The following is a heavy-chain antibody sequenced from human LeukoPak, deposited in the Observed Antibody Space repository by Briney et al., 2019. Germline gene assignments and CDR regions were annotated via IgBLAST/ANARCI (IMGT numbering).Heavy chain of an antibody. D-gene: IGHD4-17*01. J-gene: IGHJ4*02. V-gene: IGHV5-51*01. CDR3: ARPSYGASDY. CDR1: GYGFTKSW. Sequence: GESLRISCKGSGYGFTKSWIGWVRQMPGKGLEWLGIIYPDDSRTRCSPSFQGQVTISVDKSITTAYLQWTSLKASDTAMYYCARPSYGASDYWGQGTLVTVSS. CDR2: IYPDDSRT.